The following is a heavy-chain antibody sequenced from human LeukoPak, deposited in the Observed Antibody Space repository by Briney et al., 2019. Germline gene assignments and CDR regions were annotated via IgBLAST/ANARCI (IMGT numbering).Heavy chain of an antibody. J-gene: IGHJ3*02. CDR3: ARGKLGMEAFDI. D-gene: IGHD7-27*01. CDR2: IYYSGST. CDR1: GGSISSSSYY. Sequence: PSETLSLTCTVSGGSISSSSYYWGWIRQPPGKGLEWIGYIYYSGSTNYNPSLRSRVTISVDTSKNQFSLKLSSVTAADTAVYYCARGKLGMEAFDIWGQGTMVTVSS. V-gene: IGHV4-61*05.